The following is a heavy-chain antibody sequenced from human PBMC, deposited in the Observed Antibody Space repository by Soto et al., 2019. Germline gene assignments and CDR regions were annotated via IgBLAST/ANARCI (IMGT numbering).Heavy chain of an antibody. CDR1: GFTFSDYA. CDR3: ASRPRGSVAGTLDS. D-gene: IGHD6-19*01. Sequence: PGGSLRLSCAASGFTFSDYAMSWVRQAPGKGLEWVSVINSDGATYYADSVQGRFSISRDNSKSTLYLQMNSLSVEDTDTYYCASRPRGSVAGTLDSWGQGSLVTVSS. CDR2: INSDGAT. J-gene: IGHJ5*01. V-gene: IGHV3-23*01.